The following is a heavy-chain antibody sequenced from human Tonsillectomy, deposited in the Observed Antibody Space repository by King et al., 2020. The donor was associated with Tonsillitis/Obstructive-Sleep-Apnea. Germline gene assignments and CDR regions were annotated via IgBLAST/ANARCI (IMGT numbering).Heavy chain of an antibody. Sequence: VQLVESGGGVVQPGRSLRLSCAASGFTFSSYAMNWVRQAPGKGLEWGAVISYDGSNKYYADSVKGRFTISRDNSKNTLYLQMNSLRAEDTAVYYCEREKYDLQAYYFDYWGQGTLVTVSS. CDR1: GFTFSSYA. CDR3: EREKYDLQAYYFDY. V-gene: IGHV3-30*01. D-gene: IGHD3-3*01. CDR2: ISYDGSNK. J-gene: IGHJ4*02.